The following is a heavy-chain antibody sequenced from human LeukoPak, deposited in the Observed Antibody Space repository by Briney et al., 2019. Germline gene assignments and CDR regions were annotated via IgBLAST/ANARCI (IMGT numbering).Heavy chain of an antibody. V-gene: IGHV1-46*01. J-gene: IGHJ6*02. Sequence: ASVKVSCKASGYTFTSYYMHWVRQAPGQGLEWMGIINPSGGSTSYAQKFQGRVTITADESTSTAYMELSSLRSEDTAVYYCARDQGIAVVWGGYYYYGMDVWGQGTTVTVSS. CDR3: ARDQGIAVVWGGYYYYGMDV. CDR2: INPSGGST. CDR1: GYTFTSYY. D-gene: IGHD6-19*01.